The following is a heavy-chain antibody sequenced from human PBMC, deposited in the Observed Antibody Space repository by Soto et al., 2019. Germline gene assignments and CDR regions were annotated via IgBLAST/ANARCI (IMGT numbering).Heavy chain of an antibody. CDR2: IYYSGST. Sequence: QVPLQESGPGLVKPSQTLSLTCTVSGGSISSGGYYWSWIRQHPGKGLEWIGYIYYSGSTYYNPSLKSRVTISIDMSKNQFSLKLSSVTAADTAVYYCARGSSGWYGDWGQGTLVTVSS. D-gene: IGHD6-19*01. CDR1: GGSISSGGYY. J-gene: IGHJ4*02. CDR3: ARGSSGWYGD. V-gene: IGHV4-31*03.